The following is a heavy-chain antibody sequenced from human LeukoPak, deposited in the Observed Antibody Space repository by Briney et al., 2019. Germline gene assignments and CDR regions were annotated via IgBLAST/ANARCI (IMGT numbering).Heavy chain of an antibody. CDR1: GFTFSSYA. V-gene: IGHV3-23*01. CDR3: AKDRTSYSSPYYFDY. CDR2: ISGSGGST. D-gene: IGHD6-13*01. J-gene: IGHJ4*02. Sequence: GGSLRLSCAASGFTFSSYAMSWVRQAPGKGLEWVSAISGSGGSTYYADSVKGRFTISRDNSKNTLYLQRNSLRAEDTAVYYCAKDRTSYSSPYYFDYWGQGTLVTVSS.